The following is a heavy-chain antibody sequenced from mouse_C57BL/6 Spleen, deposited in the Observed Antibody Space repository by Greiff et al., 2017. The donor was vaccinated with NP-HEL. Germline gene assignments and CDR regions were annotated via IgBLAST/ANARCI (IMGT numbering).Heavy chain of an antibody. D-gene: IGHD2-3*01. J-gene: IGHJ4*01. CDR1: GFTFSDYG. CDR3: ARGDDGYPYAMDY. V-gene: IGHV5-15*01. CDR2: ISNLAYSI. Sequence: EVKLMESGGGLVQPGGSLKLSCAASGFTFSDYGMAWVRQAPRKGPEWVAFISNLAYSIYYADTVTGRFTISRENAKNTLYLEMSSLRSEDTAMYYCARGDDGYPYAMDYWGQGTSVTVSS.